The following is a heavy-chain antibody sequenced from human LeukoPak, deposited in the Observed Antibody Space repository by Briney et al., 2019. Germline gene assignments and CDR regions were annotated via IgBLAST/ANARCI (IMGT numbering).Heavy chain of an antibody. D-gene: IGHD3-22*01. CDR3: ARFYYYDSSGYYVGDY. V-gene: IGHV1-2*02. J-gene: IGHJ4*02. CDR2: INPNSGGT. Sequence: ASVKVSCKASGYTFTGYYMHWVRQAPGQGLEWMGWINPNSGGTNYAQKFQGRVTMTRDTSISTAYMELSRLRSDDTAVYYCARFYYYDSSGYYVGDYWGQGTLVTVSS. CDR1: GYTFTGYY.